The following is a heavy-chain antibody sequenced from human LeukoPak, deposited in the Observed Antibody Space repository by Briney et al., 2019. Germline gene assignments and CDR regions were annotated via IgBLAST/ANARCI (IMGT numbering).Heavy chain of an antibody. V-gene: IGHV6-1*01. D-gene: IGHD2-2*01. J-gene: IGHJ4*02. Sequence: SQTLSLTFAISGDSVSSAAWNWIRQSPSRGLEWLGRTYYRSKWYNGYAVSVKSRITINPDTSKNQFSLQLNSVTPEDTAVYYCARGGIGYCTSSSCYFDYWGQGTLVTVSS. CDR1: GDSVSSAA. CDR3: ARGGIGYCTSSSCYFDY. CDR2: TYYRSKWYN.